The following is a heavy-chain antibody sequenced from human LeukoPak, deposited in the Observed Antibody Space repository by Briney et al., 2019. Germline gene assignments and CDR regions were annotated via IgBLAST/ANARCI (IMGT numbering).Heavy chain of an antibody. Sequence: ASMKVSCKASGYTFTGYYMHWVRQAPGQGLEWMGRINPNSGGTNYAQKFQGRVTMTRDTSISTAYMELSRLRSDDTAVYYCAREGGSYYDSSGHDYWGQGTLVTVSS. J-gene: IGHJ4*02. D-gene: IGHD3-22*01. CDR2: INPNSGGT. CDR1: GYTFTGYY. V-gene: IGHV1-2*06. CDR3: AREGGSYYDSSGHDY.